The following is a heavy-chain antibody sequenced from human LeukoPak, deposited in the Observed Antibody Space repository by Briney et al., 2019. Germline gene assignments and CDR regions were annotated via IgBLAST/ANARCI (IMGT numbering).Heavy chain of an antibody. CDR3: AREVPYDFWSDTRGAFDI. D-gene: IGHD3-3*01. CDR1: GYSISSGSYY. CDR2: IYTSGST. J-gene: IGHJ3*02. Sequence: TSETLSLTCAVSGYSISSGSYYWSWIRQPAGKGLEWIGRIYTSGSTNYNPSLKSRITISVDTSKHQFSLKLSSVTAADTAVYYCAREVPYDFWSDTRGAFDIWGQGTMVTVSS. V-gene: IGHV4-61*02.